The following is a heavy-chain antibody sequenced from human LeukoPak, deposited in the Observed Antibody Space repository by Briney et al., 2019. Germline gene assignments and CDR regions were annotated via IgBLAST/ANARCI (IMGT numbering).Heavy chain of an antibody. Sequence: SETLSLTCTVSGGSISSYYWSWLRQPAGKGLEWIGRIYTSGSTNYNPSLKRRVTISVETSKNQFSLKLSSVTAADTAVYYCARGLYDSSGYYHDAFDIWGQGTMVTVSS. V-gene: IGHV4-4*07. J-gene: IGHJ3*02. D-gene: IGHD3-22*01. CDR1: GGSISSYY. CDR3: ARGLYDSSGYYHDAFDI. CDR2: IYTSGST.